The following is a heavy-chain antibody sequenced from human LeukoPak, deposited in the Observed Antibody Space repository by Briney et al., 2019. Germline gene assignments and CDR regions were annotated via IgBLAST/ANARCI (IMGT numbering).Heavy chain of an antibody. J-gene: IGHJ5*02. CDR1: GGSISSYY. V-gene: IGHV4-59*01. D-gene: IGHD3-16*01. Sequence: KTSGTLSLTCTVSGGSISSYYWSWIRQPPGKGLEWIGYIYYSGSTNYNPSLKSRVTISVDTSKNQFSLKLSSVTAADTAVYYCARDVGGGFDPWGQGTLVTVSS. CDR3: ARDVGGGFDP. CDR2: IYYSGST.